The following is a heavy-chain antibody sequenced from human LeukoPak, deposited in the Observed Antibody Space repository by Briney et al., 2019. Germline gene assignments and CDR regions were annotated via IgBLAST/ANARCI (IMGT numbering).Heavy chain of an antibody. CDR2: VDPEDGET. J-gene: IGHJ4*02. Sequence: GATVTISCKASGYTFTDYYMHWVQQAPGKGLEWMGRVDPEDGETIYAEKFQGRVTITADTSTDTAYMELSSLRSEDTAVYYCATVDYYDSSGYYYGYWGQGTLVTVSS. V-gene: IGHV1-69-2*01. CDR3: ATVDYYDSSGYYYGY. CDR1: GYTFTDYY. D-gene: IGHD3-22*01.